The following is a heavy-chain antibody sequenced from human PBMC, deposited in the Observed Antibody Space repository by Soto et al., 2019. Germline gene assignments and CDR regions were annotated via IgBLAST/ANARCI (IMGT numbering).Heavy chain of an antibody. V-gene: IGHV3-74*01. D-gene: IGHD3-16*01. CDR3: ASGGHYDGVSYHPVGFDY. J-gene: IGHJ4*02. CDR1: GFTFSNYW. Sequence: EVQLVQSGGGLVQPGGSLRLSCSASGFTFSNYWRHWVRQGPGKGLVWFARLNIDGSTRNYADSVKGRFTISRDQAQNTLVLHKKSLGDEDADVYYCASGGHYDGVSYHPVGFDYWGQGTQVTVSS. CDR2: LNIDGSTR.